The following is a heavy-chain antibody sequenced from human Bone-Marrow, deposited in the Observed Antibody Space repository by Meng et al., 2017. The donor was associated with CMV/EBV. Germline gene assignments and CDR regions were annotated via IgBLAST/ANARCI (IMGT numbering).Heavy chain of an antibody. J-gene: IGHJ6*02. CDR3: ARDRRLQRTTGGGMDV. V-gene: IGHV4-39*06. D-gene: IGHD1-14*01. Sequence: YYMSWIRQAPGKGLEWIGSIYYSGSTYYNPSLKSRVTISVDTSKNQFALKLSSVTAADMAVYYCARDRRLQRTTGGGMDVWGQGTTVTVSS. CDR2: IYYSGST. CDR1: YY.